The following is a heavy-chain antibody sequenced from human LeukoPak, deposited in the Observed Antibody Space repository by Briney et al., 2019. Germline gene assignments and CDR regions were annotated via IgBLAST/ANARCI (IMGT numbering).Heavy chain of an antibody. CDR1: GASISSYY. V-gene: IGHV4-4*07. Sequence: SETLSLTCTVSGASISSYYYNWIRQTAGRGLEWIGRLYISGSTDYNHSLKSRVTISVDRSTNQFSLNLRSVTAADTAVYFCARDLSGSLYFDYWGQGVLVTVSS. D-gene: IGHD3-10*01. J-gene: IGHJ4*02. CDR3: ARDLSGSLYFDY. CDR2: LYISGST.